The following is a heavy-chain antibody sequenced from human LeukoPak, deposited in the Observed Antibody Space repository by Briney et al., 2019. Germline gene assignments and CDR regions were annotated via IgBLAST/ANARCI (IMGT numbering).Heavy chain of an antibody. CDR1: GYTFTSYA. Sequence: ASVKVSCKASGYTFTSYAMHWVRQAPGQRLEWMGWINAGNGNTKYSQKSQGRVTITRDTSASTAYMELSSLRSEDTAVYYCARESSIVLMVYATPLFYWGQGTLVTVSS. J-gene: IGHJ4*02. V-gene: IGHV1-3*01. CDR2: INAGNGNT. CDR3: ARESSIVLMVYATPLFY. D-gene: IGHD2-8*01.